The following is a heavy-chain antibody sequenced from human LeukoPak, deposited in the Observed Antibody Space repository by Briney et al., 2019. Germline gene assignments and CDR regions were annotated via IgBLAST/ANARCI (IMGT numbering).Heavy chain of an antibody. D-gene: IGHD3-10*01. CDR2: INPNSGGT. CDR3: ARDGRLTLVRGVIVTPAPNWVDP. V-gene: IGHV1-2*02. J-gene: IGHJ5*02. CDR1: GYTFTSYY. Sequence: ASVKVSCKASGYTFTSYYMHWVRQASGQGLEWMGWINPNSGGTNYAQKFQGRVTMTTDTSITTAYMELTSLRSDDTAVYYCARDGRLTLVRGVIVTPAPNWVDPWGQGTLVTVSS.